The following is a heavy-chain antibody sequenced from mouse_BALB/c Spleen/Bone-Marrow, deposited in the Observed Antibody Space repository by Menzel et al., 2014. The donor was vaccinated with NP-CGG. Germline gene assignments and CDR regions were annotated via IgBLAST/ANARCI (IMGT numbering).Heavy chain of an antibody. V-gene: IGHV2-2*02. CDR2: IWSGERT. J-gene: IGHJ3*01. Sequence: VQGVESGPGLVQPSQSLSISCTVSGFSLTNYGVHWVRQSPGQGLEWLGVIWSGERTDYNAAFISRLSISKDNSKSQVFFKMNSLQPNDTAIYYCARMREDYDGFAYWGQGTLVTVSA. CDR1: GFSLTNYG. D-gene: IGHD2-4*01. CDR3: ARMREDYDGFAY.